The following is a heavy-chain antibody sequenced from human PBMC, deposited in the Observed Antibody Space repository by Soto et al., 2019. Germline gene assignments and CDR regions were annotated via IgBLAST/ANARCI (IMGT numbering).Heavy chain of an antibody. J-gene: IGHJ6*02. D-gene: IGHD1-26*01. CDR2: IKSKTDGGTT. CDR1: GFTFSNAW. V-gene: IGHV3-15*07. Sequence: GSLRLSCAASGFTFSNAWMNWVRQAPGKGLEWVGRIKSKTDGGTTDYAAPVKGRFTISRDDSKNTLYLQMNSLKTEDTAVYYCTTRGTSGPYYYYYYGMDVWGQGTTVTVSS. CDR3: TTRGTSGPYYYYYYGMDV.